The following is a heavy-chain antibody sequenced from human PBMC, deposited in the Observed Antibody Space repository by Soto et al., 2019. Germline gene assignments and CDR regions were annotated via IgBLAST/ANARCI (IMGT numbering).Heavy chain of an antibody. V-gene: IGHV1-69*01. CDR3: ARGNSSSWDSSWYFDL. Sequence: QVQLVQSGAEVKKPGSSVKVSCKASGGTFSSYAISWVRQAPGQGLEWMGGIIPIFGTANYAQKFQGRVTITADESTSTAYRELGSRRSEDTAVYYCARGNSSSWDSSWYFDLWGRGTLFTVSS. CDR1: GGTFSSYA. D-gene: IGHD6-13*01. J-gene: IGHJ2*01. CDR2: IIPIFGTA.